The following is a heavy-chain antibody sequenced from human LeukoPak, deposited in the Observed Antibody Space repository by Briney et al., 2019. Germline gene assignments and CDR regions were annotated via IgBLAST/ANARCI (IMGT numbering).Heavy chain of an antibody. CDR2: ISSDDTSK. J-gene: IGHJ6*04. Sequence: PGRPLRLSCAASGFTFSTYAMHWVRQAPGKGLEWVAVISSDDTSKYYADSVKGRFSISRDNSKNTLYLQMNRLRAEDTAVYYWEGIEVLPAVFLGGSEVNNNDLDVWGTGTTVTVSS. CDR3: EGIEVLPAVFLGGSEVNNNDLDV. D-gene: IGHD2-2*01. CDR1: GFTFSTYA. V-gene: IGHV3-30*04.